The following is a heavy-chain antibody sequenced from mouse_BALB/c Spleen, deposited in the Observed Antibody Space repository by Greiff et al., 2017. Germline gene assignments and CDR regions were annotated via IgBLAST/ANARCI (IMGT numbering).Heavy chain of an antibody. CDR2: ISSGGGST. V-gene: IGHV5-12-1*01. Sequence: EVMLVESGGGLVKPGGSLKLSCAASGFAFSSYDMSWVRQTPEKRLEWVAYISSGGGSTYYPDTVKGRFTISRDNAKNTLYLQMSSLKSEDTAMYYCARHYYGSSYWYFDVWGAGTTVTVSS. D-gene: IGHD1-1*01. J-gene: IGHJ1*01. CDR1: GFAFSSYD. CDR3: ARHYYGSSYWYFDV.